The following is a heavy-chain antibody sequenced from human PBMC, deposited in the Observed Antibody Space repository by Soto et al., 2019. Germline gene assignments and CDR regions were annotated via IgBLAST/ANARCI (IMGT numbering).Heavy chain of an antibody. V-gene: IGHV1-3*01. CDR2: INAGNGNT. CDR1: GYTFTSYA. CDR3: AREPLEVVVVAALLDY. J-gene: IGHJ4*02. D-gene: IGHD2-15*01. Sequence: ASVKVSCKASGYTFTSYAMHWVRQAPGQRLEWMGWINAGNGNTKYSQKFQGRVTITRDTSASTAYMELSSLRSEDTAVYYCAREPLEVVVVAALLDYWGQGTLVTVSS.